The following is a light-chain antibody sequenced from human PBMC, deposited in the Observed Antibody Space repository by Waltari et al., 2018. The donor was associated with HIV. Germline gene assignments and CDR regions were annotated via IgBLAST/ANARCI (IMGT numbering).Light chain of an antibody. Sequence: AIQLTQSPSSLSASVRARVTITCRASQGSNSALAWYQQKPGQPPKLLIYDVSTLQTAVPSRFSGSGSGTDYTLTISSLQSEDFATYFCQQFHSYPVTFGQGTRLEIK. CDR2: DVS. J-gene: IGKJ5*01. CDR3: QQFHSYPVT. V-gene: IGKV1-13*02. CDR1: QGSNSA.